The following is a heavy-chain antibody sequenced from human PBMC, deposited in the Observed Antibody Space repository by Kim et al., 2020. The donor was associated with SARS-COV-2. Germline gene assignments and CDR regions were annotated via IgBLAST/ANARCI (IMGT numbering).Heavy chain of an antibody. V-gene: IGHV3-30*02. CDR3: ANDAGGSYHHFDY. Sequence: SPDSGKRRFTIARDDAKNPLYLQMNSLRAEDTVVYYCANDAGGSYHHFDYWGQGTLVTVSS. D-gene: IGHD1-26*01. J-gene: IGHJ4*02.